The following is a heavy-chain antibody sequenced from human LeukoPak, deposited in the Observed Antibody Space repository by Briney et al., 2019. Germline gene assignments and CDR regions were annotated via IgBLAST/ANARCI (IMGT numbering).Heavy chain of an antibody. Sequence: PSETLSLTCTVSGGSISSYHWSWIRQPAGKGLEWIGRIYTSGSTNYNPSLKSRVTMSVDTSKNQFSLKLSSVTAADTAVYYCARVREDDVVVVAATGYYFDYWGQGTLVTVSS. J-gene: IGHJ4*02. CDR1: GGSISSYH. CDR3: ARVREDDVVVVAATGYYFDY. V-gene: IGHV4-4*07. CDR2: IYTSGST. D-gene: IGHD2-15*01.